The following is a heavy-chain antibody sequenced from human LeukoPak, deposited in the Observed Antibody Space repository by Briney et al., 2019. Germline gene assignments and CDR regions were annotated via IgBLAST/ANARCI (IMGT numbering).Heavy chain of an antibody. CDR3: ARTTEGGYTYDYFYYYYMDV. D-gene: IGHD5-18*01. CDR2: IYYSGST. Sequence: SETLSLTCTVSGGSISSYYWSWIRQPPGKGLGWIGYIYYSGSTNYNPSLKSRVTISVDTSKNQFSLKLSSVTAADTAVYYCARTTEGGYTYDYFYYYYMDVWGKGTTVTISS. CDR1: GGSISSYY. J-gene: IGHJ6*03. V-gene: IGHV4-59*01.